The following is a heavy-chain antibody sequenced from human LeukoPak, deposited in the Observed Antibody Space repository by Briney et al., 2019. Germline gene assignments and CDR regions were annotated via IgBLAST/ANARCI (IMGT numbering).Heavy chain of an antibody. V-gene: IGHV4-59*01. CDR3: ASTGSSWSLWFDY. CDR1: GGSFSGYY. D-gene: IGHD6-13*01. CDR2: IYYSGST. Sequence: SETLSLTCAVYGGSFSGYYWTWIRQPPGKGLEWIGYIYYSGSTNYNPSLKSRVTISVDTSKNQFSLKLSSVTAADTAVYYCASTGSSWSLWFDYWGQGTLVTVSS. J-gene: IGHJ4*02.